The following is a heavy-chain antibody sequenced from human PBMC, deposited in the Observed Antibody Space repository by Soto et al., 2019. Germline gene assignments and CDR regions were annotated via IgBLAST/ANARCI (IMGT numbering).Heavy chain of an antibody. Sequence: EVQLVESGGGLVQPGGSLRLSCAASGFTVSSNYMSWVRQAPGKGLEWVSVVYIGGNTYYAESVEDRFTISRDNFQNMLYLELNSRRAEDTAVYYSAGSVGGGFDYWGQGTLVTVSS. CDR1: GFTVSSNY. CDR2: VYIGGNT. CDR3: AGSVGGGFDY. J-gene: IGHJ4*02. V-gene: IGHV3-66*01. D-gene: IGHD3-16*01.